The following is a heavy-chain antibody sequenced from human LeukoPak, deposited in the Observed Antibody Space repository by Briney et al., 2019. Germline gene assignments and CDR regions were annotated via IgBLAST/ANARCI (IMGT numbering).Heavy chain of an antibody. V-gene: IGHV4-30-4*01. Sequence: SETLSLTCTVSGGSISSGDDYWSWIRQPPGKGLEWIGYIYYSGSTYYNPSLKSRLTISVDTSKNQFSLKLSSVTAADTAIYYCARLYCSGGSCYSDYWGQGTLVTVSS. J-gene: IGHJ4*02. CDR1: GGSISSGDDY. CDR3: ARLYCSGGSCYSDY. D-gene: IGHD2-15*01. CDR2: IYYSGST.